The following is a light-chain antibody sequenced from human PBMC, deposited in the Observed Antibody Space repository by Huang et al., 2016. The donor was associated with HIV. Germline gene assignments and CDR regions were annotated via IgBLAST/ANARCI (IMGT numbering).Light chain of an antibody. V-gene: IGKV1-39*01. Sequence: DIQMTQSPSSLSASVGDRVTINCRASQSVTNYLNWYQQKPGKVPKVLINGASSLQSGVPSRFSGSGHGTDFTLTIFNLQPEDFATYYCQQSFGAPYTFGQGTRLDIK. CDR1: QSVTNY. J-gene: IGKJ2*01. CDR2: GAS. CDR3: QQSFGAPYT.